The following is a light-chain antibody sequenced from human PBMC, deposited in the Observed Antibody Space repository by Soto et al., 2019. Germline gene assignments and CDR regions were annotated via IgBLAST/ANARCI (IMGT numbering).Light chain of an antibody. CDR3: QQYGSAPWT. Sequence: ESVLTQSPGTLSLSPGERATLSCRASQSVTGSHLAWYQQQPGQAPRLLMYGASSRATGIPVRFSGSGSGTDFTLTISRLEPEDFAVYYCQQYGSAPWTFGQGTKVEI. V-gene: IGKV3-20*01. J-gene: IGKJ1*01. CDR1: QSVTGSH. CDR2: GAS.